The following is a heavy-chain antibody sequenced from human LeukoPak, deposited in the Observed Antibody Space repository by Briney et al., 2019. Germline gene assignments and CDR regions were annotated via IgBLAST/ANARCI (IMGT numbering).Heavy chain of an antibody. CDR1: GGSISSGGHS. CDR3: ARHGTISSESYFDY. V-gene: IGHV4-30-2*02. J-gene: IGHJ4*02. D-gene: IGHD1-14*01. CDR2: VYHSGSS. Sequence: TSETLSLTCAVSGGSISSGGHSWSWIRQPPGKGLEWIGYVYHSGSSYYNPSLRSRVTMSVDTSKNQLSLKLTSVTAADTAVYYCARHGTISSESYFDYWGQGALVTVSS.